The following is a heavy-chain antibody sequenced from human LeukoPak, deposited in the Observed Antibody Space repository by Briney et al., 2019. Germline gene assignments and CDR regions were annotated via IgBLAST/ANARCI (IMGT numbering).Heavy chain of an antibody. Sequence: GGSLRLSCAASGFTLSYYWMSWVRQAPGKGLEWVANIKQDGSEKYYVDSVKGRFTISRDNAKNSLYLQMNSLKAEDTAVYYCARYGNGAWLGHYAFDMWGQGTMVTVSS. D-gene: IGHD6-19*01. CDR1: GFTLSYYW. CDR3: ARYGNGAWLGHYAFDM. V-gene: IGHV3-7*01. J-gene: IGHJ3*02. CDR2: IKQDGSEK.